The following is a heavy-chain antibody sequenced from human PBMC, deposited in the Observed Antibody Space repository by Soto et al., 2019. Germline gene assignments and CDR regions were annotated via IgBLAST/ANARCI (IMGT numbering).Heavy chain of an antibody. D-gene: IGHD3-10*01. CDR1: GYTFTSYY. V-gene: IGHV1-46*01. CDR3: ARVLSPGLDTQFGEGPFDAFDI. CDR2: INPSGGST. J-gene: IGHJ3*02. Sequence: ASGKVSCKASGYTFTSYYMHWVRQAPGQGLEWMGIINPSGGSTSYAQKFQGRVTMTRDTSTSTVYMELSSLRSEDTAVYYCARVLSPGLDTQFGEGPFDAFDIWGQGTMVNVSS.